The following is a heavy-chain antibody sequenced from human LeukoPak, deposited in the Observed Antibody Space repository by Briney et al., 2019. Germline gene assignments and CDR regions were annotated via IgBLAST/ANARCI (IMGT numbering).Heavy chain of an antibody. J-gene: IGHJ3*02. CDR1: GGSFSGYY. V-gene: IGHV4-34*01. Sequence: SETLSLTCAVYGGSFSGYYWSWIRQPPGKGLEWIGEINHSGSTNYNPSLKSRVTISVDTSKNQFSLKLSSVTAADTAVYYCAREIIIAALRTDAFDIWGQGTMVTVSS. CDR3: AREIIIAALRTDAFDI. D-gene: IGHD6-13*01. CDR2: INHSGST.